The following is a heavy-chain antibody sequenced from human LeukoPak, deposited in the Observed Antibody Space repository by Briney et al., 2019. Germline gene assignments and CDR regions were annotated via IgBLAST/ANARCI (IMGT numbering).Heavy chain of an antibody. CDR1: GDSISSSTYY. V-gene: IGHV4-39*01. Sequence: SETLSLTCYVSGDSISSSTYYWGWIRQPPGKGLEWIGSIYSSGSTYYNPSLKSRVTISVDTSKNQFPLKLNSVTAADTAVYYCALHSSWDHYFDCWGQGTLVTVSS. CDR2: IYSSGST. CDR3: ALHSSWDHYFDC. J-gene: IGHJ4*02. D-gene: IGHD6-13*01.